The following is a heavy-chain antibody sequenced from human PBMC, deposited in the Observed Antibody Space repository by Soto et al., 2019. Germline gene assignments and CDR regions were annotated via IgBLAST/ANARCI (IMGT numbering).Heavy chain of an antibody. Sequence: EVQLVESGGGLVQPGGSLRLSCAGSGFTFSNYWMSWVRQAPGKGLEWVANIKEDGSDKYYVDSVKGRFTISRDYAKKVLYLQMNSLRAEDTAVDYCARHGDPHFSYYYYGMDVWGQGTTGTVSS. CDR1: GFTFSNYW. J-gene: IGHJ6*02. CDR2: IKEDGSDK. CDR3: ARHGDPHFSYYYYGMDV. V-gene: IGHV3-7*01. D-gene: IGHD3-3*02.